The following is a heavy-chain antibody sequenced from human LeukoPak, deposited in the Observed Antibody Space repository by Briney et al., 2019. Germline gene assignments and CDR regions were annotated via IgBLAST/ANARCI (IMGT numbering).Heavy chain of an antibody. Sequence: SETLSLTCTVSGGSISSSSYYWGWIRQPPGKGLEWIGSIYYSGSTYYNPSLKSRVTISVDTSKNQFSLKLSSVTAADTAVYYCASRRWELGYYFDYWGQGTLVTVSS. CDR3: ASRRWELGYYFDY. V-gene: IGHV4-39*01. D-gene: IGHD1-26*01. J-gene: IGHJ4*02. CDR1: GGSISSSSYY. CDR2: IYYSGST.